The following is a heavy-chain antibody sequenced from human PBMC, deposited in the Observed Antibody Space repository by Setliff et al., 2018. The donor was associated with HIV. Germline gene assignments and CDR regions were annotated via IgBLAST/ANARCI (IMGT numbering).Heavy chain of an antibody. CDR3: ATYADRESNRFDP. J-gene: IGHJ5*02. CDR2: IYHTGTI. CDR1: GGSISSHY. D-gene: IGHD3-10*01. Sequence: PSETLSLTCTVSGGSISSHYWSWIRQPPGKGLEWIGYIYHTGTINYSPSLKSRVTISVDTSKNQFSLNLNSVTAADTAVYYCATYADRESNRFDPWGQGILVTVSS. V-gene: IGHV4-59*11.